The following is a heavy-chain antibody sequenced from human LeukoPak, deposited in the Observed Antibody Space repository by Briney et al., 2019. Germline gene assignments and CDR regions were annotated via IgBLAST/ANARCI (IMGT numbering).Heavy chain of an antibody. CDR3: ARENNSGWYRKAAFDY. CDR1: GYTFTGYY. J-gene: IGHJ4*02. V-gene: IGHV1-2*02. D-gene: IGHD6-19*01. CDR2: INPNGGGT. Sequence: ASVKVSCKASGYTFTGYYMHWVRQAPGQGLEWMGWINPNGGGTNYAQKFQGRFTLTRDTSISTAYMEVSRLESDDTAVYYCARENNSGWYRKAAFDYWGQGTLVTVAS.